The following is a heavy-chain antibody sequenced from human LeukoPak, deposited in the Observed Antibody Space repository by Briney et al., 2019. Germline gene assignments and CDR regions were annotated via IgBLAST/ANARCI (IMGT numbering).Heavy chain of an antibody. J-gene: IGHJ3*02. CDR1: GFTFSAYG. CDR3: ANFDGNSQAFHI. Sequence: GRPLRLSCAASGFTFSAYGMHWVRQAPGKGLEWVASILYDGSKKYYGDSVKGRFSIYRDNSNYTLYLQMNRLRAEDTAVFYCANFDGNSQAFHIWGQGTLVTVSS. D-gene: IGHD5-24*01. V-gene: IGHV3-30*18. CDR2: ILYDGSKK.